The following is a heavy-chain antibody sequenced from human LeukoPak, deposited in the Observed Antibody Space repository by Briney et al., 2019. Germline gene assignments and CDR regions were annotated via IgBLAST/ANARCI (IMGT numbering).Heavy chain of an antibody. V-gene: IGHV4-39*01. Sequence: PSETLSLTCTVSGGSISSSYYYWGWIRQPPGKGLEWIGSIYYSGSTYYNPSLKSRVTISVDTSKNQFSLKLSSVTAADTAVYYCARHLSGGWLSSWDYWGQGTLVTVSS. D-gene: IGHD6-6*01. CDR1: GGSISSSYYY. CDR2: IYYSGST. CDR3: ARHLSGGWLSSWDY. J-gene: IGHJ4*02.